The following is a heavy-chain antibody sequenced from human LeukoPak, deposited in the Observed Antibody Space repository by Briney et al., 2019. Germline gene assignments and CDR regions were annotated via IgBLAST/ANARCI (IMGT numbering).Heavy chain of an antibody. CDR3: ARELFYSYGMDV. V-gene: IGHV4-34*01. Sequence: PSETLSLTCAVYGGSFSGYYWSWIRQPPGKGLEWIGEINHSGSTNYNPSLKSRVTISVDTSKNQFSLKLSSVTAADTAVYYCARELFYSYGMDVWGQGTTVTVSS. CDR2: INHSGST. J-gene: IGHJ6*02. D-gene: IGHD3-3*01. CDR1: GGSFSGYY.